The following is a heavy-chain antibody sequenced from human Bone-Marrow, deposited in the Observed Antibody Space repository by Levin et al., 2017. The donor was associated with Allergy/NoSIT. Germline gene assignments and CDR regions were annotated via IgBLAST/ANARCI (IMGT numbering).Heavy chain of an antibody. J-gene: IGHJ5*02. V-gene: IGHV3-23*01. CDR2: IGFSGGRR. CDR3: ARESLRGTSLDR. Sequence: GGSLRLSCVASGFDFSKYAMTWVRQAPGKGLQWVSVIGFSGGRRKYADSVRGRFSISRETSKNTGGMDMNSLRGDDTAVYYCARESLRGTSLDRWGQGTLVIVSS. D-gene: IGHD4-17*01. CDR1: GFDFSKYA.